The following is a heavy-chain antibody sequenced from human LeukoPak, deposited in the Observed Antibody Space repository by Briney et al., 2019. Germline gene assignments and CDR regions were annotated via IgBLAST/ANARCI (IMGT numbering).Heavy chain of an antibody. D-gene: IGHD4-17*01. CDR3: THGDYPLTY. J-gene: IGHJ4*02. CDR1: GFTFSSYS. V-gene: IGHV3-66*01. Sequence: QSGGSLRLSCAASGFTFSSYSMNWVRQAPGKGLEWVSILYANGDTLYSASVRGRFTFSRDSSKNTLYLQMNSLRAEDTAVYYCTHGDYPLTYWGQGTLVTVSS. CDR2: LYANGDT.